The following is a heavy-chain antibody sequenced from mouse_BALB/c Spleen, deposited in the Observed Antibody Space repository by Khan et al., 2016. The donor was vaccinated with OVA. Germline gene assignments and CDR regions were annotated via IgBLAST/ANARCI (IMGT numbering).Heavy chain of an antibody. CDR2: IDPFNGGT. CDR3: ARLGLNTCFPS. V-gene: IGHV1S135*01. Sequence: VQLQQSGPELMKPGASVKIACKASGYSFTSYYMHWVKQSHGKSLEWIGYIDPFNGGTTYNQKFKGKATLTVDKSSSTAYMHLSSLTSEDSAVYYCARLGLNTCFPSWTPATLVTVS. D-gene: IGHD1-3*01. CDR1: GYSFTSYY. J-gene: IGHJ3*01.